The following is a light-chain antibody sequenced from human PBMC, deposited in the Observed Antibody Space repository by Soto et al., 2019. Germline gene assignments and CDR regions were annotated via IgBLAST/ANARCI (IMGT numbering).Light chain of an antibody. V-gene: IGLV2-8*01. CDR3: SSYVDTNSST. CDR2: EVN. Sequence: QSALTQPPSASGALGQSVTISCTGTRSDVGGYDYVSWYQQHPGKGPKVLIYEVNKRPSGVPDRFSGSKSGNTASLTVSGLQPEDESDYYCSSYVDTNSSTFGNATNVTVL. CDR1: RSDVGGYDY. J-gene: IGLJ1*01.